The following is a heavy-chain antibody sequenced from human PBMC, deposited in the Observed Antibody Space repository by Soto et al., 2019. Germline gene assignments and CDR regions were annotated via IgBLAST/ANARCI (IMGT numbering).Heavy chain of an antibody. D-gene: IGHD3-22*01. CDR2: INHSGST. Sequence: SETLSLTCAVYGGSFSVYYWSWIRQPPGKGLEWIGEINHSGSTNYNPSLKSRVTISVDTSKNQFSLKLSSVTAADTAVYYCARGRRGLHYYDSSGYYAHPHLNFDYWGQGTLVTVSS. J-gene: IGHJ4*02. V-gene: IGHV4-34*01. CDR1: GGSFSVYY. CDR3: ARGRRGLHYYDSSGYYAHPHLNFDY.